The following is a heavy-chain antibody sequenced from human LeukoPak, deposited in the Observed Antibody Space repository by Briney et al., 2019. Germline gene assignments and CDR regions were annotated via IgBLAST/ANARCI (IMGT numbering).Heavy chain of an antibody. CDR2: TNPNSGNT. D-gene: IGHD2-15*01. CDR3: ARAGGYCGRISCPYYFDY. Sequence: ASVKVSCKASGYTFTSYDINWVRQATGQGLEWMGWTNPNSGNTGYAQKFQGRVTMTRNTSTSTAYMELSSLRSEDTAVYYCARAGGYCGRISCPYYFDYWGQGSLVAVSS. CDR1: GYTFTSYD. J-gene: IGHJ4*02. V-gene: IGHV1-8*01.